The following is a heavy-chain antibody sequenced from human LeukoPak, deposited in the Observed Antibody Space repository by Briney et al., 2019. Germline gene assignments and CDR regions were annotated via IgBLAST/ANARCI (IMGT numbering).Heavy chain of an antibody. V-gene: IGHV3-15*01. CDR2: IKSKTDGGTT. CDR1: GFTFSNAW. J-gene: IGHJ4*02. D-gene: IGHD5-12*01. CDR3: TTVPYSGYDLGDY. Sequence: GGSLRLSCAASGFTFSNAWMSWVRQAPGKGLEWVGRIKSKTDGGTTDYATPVKGRFTISRDDPKNTLYLQMNSLKTEDTAVYYCTTVPYSGYDLGDYWGQGTLVTVSS.